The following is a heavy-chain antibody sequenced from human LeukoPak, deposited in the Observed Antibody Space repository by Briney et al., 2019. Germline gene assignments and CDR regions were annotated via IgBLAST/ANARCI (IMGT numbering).Heavy chain of an antibody. CDR2: ISTSSIYI. J-gene: IGHJ6*03. D-gene: IGHD2-15*01. Sequence: PGGSLRLSCAASGFTFSNYNMNWVRQAPGKGLEWVSSISTSSIYIYYADSVKGRFTISRDNARNSLYLQMNSLRAEDTAIYYCAKNGDRGAYCTGGTCYPYFYYYMDVWGKGTTVTI. V-gene: IGHV3-21*04. CDR1: GFTFSNYN. CDR3: AKNGDRGAYCTGGTCYPYFYYYMDV.